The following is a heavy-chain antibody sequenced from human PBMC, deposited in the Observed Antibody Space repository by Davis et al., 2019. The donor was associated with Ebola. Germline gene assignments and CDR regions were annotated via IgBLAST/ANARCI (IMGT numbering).Heavy chain of an antibody. Sequence: ASVKVSCKASGYTFTGYYMHWVRQAPGQGLEWMGWINPNSGGTNYAQKFQGWVTMTRDTSISTAYMELSRLRSDDTAVYYCARDSVAVALEGYYYGMDVWGQGTTVTVSS. J-gene: IGHJ6*02. D-gene: IGHD6-19*01. V-gene: IGHV1-2*04. CDR3: ARDSVAVALEGYYYGMDV. CDR1: GYTFTGYY. CDR2: INPNSGGT.